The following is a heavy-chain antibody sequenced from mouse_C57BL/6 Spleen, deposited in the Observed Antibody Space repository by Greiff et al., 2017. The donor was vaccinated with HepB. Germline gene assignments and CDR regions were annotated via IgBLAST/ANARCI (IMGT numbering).Heavy chain of an antibody. V-gene: IGHV5-6*01. J-gene: IGHJ3*01. D-gene: IGHD2-4*01. CDR2: ISSGGSYT. Sequence: EVQRVESGGDLVKPGGSLKLSCAASGFTFSSYGMSWVRQTPDKRLEWVATISSGGSYTYYPDSVKGRFTISRDNAKNTLYLQMSSLKSEDTAMYYCARERDYDGAWFAYWGQGTLVTVSA. CDR1: GFTFSSYG. CDR3: ARERDYDGAWFAY.